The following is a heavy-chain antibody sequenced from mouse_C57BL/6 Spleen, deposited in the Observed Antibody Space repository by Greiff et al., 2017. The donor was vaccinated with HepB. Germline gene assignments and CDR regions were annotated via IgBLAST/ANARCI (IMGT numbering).Heavy chain of an antibody. D-gene: IGHD6-1*01. CDR1: GFTFSDFY. Sequence: VKLMESGGGLVQSGRSLRLSCATSGFTFSDFYMEWVRQAPGKGLEWIAASRNKANDYTTEYSASVKGRFIVSRDTSQSILYLQMNALRAEDTAIYYCARDAGAYYYAMDYWGQGTSVTVSS. V-gene: IGHV7-1*01. CDR2: SRNKANDYTT. CDR3: ARDAGAYYYAMDY. J-gene: IGHJ4*01.